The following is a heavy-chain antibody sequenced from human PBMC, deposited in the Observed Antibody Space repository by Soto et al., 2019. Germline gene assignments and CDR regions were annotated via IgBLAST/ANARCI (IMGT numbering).Heavy chain of an antibody. CDR1: GYTFTSYD. CDR3: ASRGGGVIDAHYYYMDV. J-gene: IGHJ6*03. D-gene: IGHD3-16*02. CDR2: MNPNSGNT. Sequence: QVQLVQSGAEVKKPGASVKVSCKASGYTFTSYDIHWVRQATGQGLEWMGWMNPNSGNTGYAQKFQGRVTMTRNTSISTDYMELSSLRSEDTAVYYCASRGGGVIDAHYYYMDVWGKGTTVTVSS. V-gene: IGHV1-8*01.